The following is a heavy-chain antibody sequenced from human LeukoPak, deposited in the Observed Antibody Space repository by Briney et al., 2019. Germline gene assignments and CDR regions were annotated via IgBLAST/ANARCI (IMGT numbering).Heavy chain of an antibody. J-gene: IGHJ4*02. CDR1: GGTFSSYA. CDR3: AREWVTTVVTPGYFDY. D-gene: IGHD4-23*01. Sequence: SVKVSCKASGGTFSSYAISWVRQAPGQGLEWIGGIIPIFGTANYAQKFQGRVTITTDESTSTAYMELSSLRSEDTAVYYCAREWVTTVVTPGYFDYWGQGTLVTVSS. V-gene: IGHV1-69*05. CDR2: IIPIFGTA.